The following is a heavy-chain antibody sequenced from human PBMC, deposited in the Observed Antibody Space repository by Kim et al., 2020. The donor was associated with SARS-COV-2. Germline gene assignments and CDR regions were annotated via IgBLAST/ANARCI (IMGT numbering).Heavy chain of an antibody. J-gene: IGHJ4*02. V-gene: IGHV3-21*01. Sequence: GGSLRLSCAASGFTFSSYSMNWVRQAPGKGLEWVSSISSSSSYIYYADSVKGRFTISRDNAKNSLYLQMNSLRAEDTAVYYCARAGSITMIEGVDYWGQGTLVTVSS. CDR2: ISSSSSYI. D-gene: IGHD3-22*01. CDR1: GFTFSSYS. CDR3: ARAGSITMIEGVDY.